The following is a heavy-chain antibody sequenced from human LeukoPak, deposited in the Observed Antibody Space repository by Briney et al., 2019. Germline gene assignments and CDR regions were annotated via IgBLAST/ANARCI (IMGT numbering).Heavy chain of an antibody. CDR1: GFTFSSYW. CDR3: AGDPSRYCSGGSCYSDDYMDV. CDR2: INSDGSNT. Sequence: PGGSLRLSCAASGFTFSSYWMHWVRQAPGKGLVWVSRINSDGSNTNYADSVKGRFTISRDNAKNTLYLEMNSLRGEDTALYYCAGDPSRYCSGGSCYSDDYMDVWGKGTTVTVSS. V-gene: IGHV3-74*01. J-gene: IGHJ6*03. D-gene: IGHD2-15*01.